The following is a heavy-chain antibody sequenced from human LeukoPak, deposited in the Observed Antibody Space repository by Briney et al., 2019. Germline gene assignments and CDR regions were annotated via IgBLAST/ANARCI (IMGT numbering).Heavy chain of an antibody. CDR2: ISSNGGST. CDR3: ARDAEGTFDY. D-gene: IGHD1-1*01. Sequence: GGSLTPSCAASGFTFSSYAMHWVRQAPGKGLEYVSAISSNGGSTYYANSVKGRFTISRDNSKNTLYLQMGSLRAEDMAVYYCARDAEGTFDYWGQGTLVTVSS. J-gene: IGHJ4*02. CDR1: GFTFSSYA. V-gene: IGHV3-64*01.